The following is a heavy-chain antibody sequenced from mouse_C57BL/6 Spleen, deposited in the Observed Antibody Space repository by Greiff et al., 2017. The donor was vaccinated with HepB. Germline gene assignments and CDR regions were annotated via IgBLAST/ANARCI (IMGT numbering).Heavy chain of an antibody. Sequence: QVQLQQPGAELVRPGSSVKLSCKASGYTFTSYWMDWVKQRPGQGLEWIGNIYPSDSETHYNQKFKDKATLTVDKYSSTAYMQLSSLTSEDSAVYYGARRYDGTWAPFAYWGQGTLVTVSA. CDR3: ARRYDGTWAPFAY. V-gene: IGHV1-61*01. CDR2: IYPSDSET. J-gene: IGHJ3*01. D-gene: IGHD2-3*01. CDR1: GYTFTSYW.